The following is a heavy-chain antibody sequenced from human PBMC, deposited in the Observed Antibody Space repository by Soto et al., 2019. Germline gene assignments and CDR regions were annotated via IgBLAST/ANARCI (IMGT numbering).Heavy chain of an antibody. CDR2: IYYSGST. Sequence: SETLSLTCTVSGGSIISYYWSWIRQPPGKGLEWIGYIYYSGSTNYNPSLKSRVTISVDTSKNQFSLKLSSVTAADTAVYYCARGGYSSSWYHPYFDYWGQGTLVTVSS. J-gene: IGHJ4*02. CDR1: GGSIISYY. CDR3: ARGGYSSSWYHPYFDY. V-gene: IGHV4-59*01. D-gene: IGHD6-13*01.